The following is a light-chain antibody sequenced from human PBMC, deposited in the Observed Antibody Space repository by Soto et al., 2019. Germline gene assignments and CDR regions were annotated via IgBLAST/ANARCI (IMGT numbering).Light chain of an antibody. CDR2: GAS. CDR3: QQSYNTPWT. Sequence: DVQMTQSPSSLSASLGDRVTISCRASQSITIYLNWYQQKPGRAPNLLIYGASSLQSGVPSRFSGSGSETDFTLTISILQPEDFATYYCQQSYNTPWTFGQGTKVEIK. J-gene: IGKJ1*01. CDR1: QSITIY. V-gene: IGKV1-39*01.